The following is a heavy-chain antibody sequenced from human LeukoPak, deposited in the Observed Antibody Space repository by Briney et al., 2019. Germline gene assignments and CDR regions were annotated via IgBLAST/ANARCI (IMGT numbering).Heavy chain of an antibody. CDR3: AILRYFDWRFDP. Sequence: SETLSLTCTVSGYSISSGYYWGWIRQPPGKGLEWIGSIYHSGSTYYNPSLKSRVTISVDTSKNQFSLKLSSVTAADTAVYYCAILRYFDWRFDPWGQGTLVTVSS. J-gene: IGHJ5*02. CDR2: IYHSGST. D-gene: IGHD3-9*01. CDR1: GYSISSGYY. V-gene: IGHV4-38-2*02.